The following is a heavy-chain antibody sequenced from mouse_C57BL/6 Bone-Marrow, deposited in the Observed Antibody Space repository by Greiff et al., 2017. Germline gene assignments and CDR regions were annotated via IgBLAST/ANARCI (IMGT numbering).Heavy chain of an antibody. CDR2: IYPGDGDT. CDR1: GYAFSSSW. Sequence: QVQLQQSGPELVKPGASVKISCKASGYAFSSSWMNWVKQRPGKGLEWIGRIYPGDGDTNYNGKFKGKAKLTADKSSSTAYMQLSSLTAEDSAVYFCARWYYGSSYGFDYWGQGTTLTVSS. J-gene: IGHJ2*01. D-gene: IGHD1-1*01. V-gene: IGHV1-82*01. CDR3: ARWYYGSSYGFDY.